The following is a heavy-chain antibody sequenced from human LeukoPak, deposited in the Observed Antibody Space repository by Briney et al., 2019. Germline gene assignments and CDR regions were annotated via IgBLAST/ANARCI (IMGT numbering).Heavy chain of an antibody. CDR3: AKRSPYGDSASAYFDY. D-gene: IGHD4-17*01. Sequence: GGSLRLSCAASGVTFSSYGMSWIRQAPGKGLEWVSAISGSGDSTYYADSVKGRFPISRDNSKNTLYLQMSSLRSEATAVYYCAKRSPYGDSASAYFDYWGQETLVTVSS. J-gene: IGHJ4*02. V-gene: IGHV3-23*01. CDR2: ISGSGDST. CDR1: GVTFSSYG.